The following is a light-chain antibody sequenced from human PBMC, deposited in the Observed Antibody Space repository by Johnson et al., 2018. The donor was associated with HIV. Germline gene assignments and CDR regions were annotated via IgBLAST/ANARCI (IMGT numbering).Light chain of an antibody. V-gene: IGLV1-51*02. CDR1: SSNIGNNY. CDR3: GTWEQSLNTGAV. J-gene: IGLJ1*01. CDR2: ENN. Sequence: QSVLTQPPSVSAAPGQKVTISCSGSSSNIGNNYVSWYQQLPGTAPKLLIYENNKRPSGIPDRFSGSKSGTSATLGITGLQTGDEADYYCGTWEQSLNTGAVIGTWAKVT.